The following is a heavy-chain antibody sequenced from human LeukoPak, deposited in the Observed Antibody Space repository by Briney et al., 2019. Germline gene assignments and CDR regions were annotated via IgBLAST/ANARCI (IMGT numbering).Heavy chain of an antibody. V-gene: IGHV4-39*07. CDR2: IYYSGST. Sequence: SETLSLTCTVSGGSISSSSYYWGWIRQPPGKGLEWIGSIYYSGSTYYNPSLKSRVTISVDTSKNQFSLKLSSVTAADTAVYYCARIKTPKIAVAAEFDYWGQGTLVTVSS. CDR1: GGSISSSSYY. CDR3: ARIKTPKIAVAAEFDY. J-gene: IGHJ4*02. D-gene: IGHD6-19*01.